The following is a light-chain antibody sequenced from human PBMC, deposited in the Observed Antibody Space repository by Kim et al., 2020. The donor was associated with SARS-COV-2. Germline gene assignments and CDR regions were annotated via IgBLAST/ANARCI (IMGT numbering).Light chain of an antibody. Sequence: GQRGTMSCSGSSSNIGSNTVNWYQQFPGTAPQLLIDTDDRRPSGVSDRVSCSKSGTSASLAISALRSEDEAAYYCATWDDSLDVWMFGGGTQLTVL. CDR1: SSNIGSNT. CDR3: ATWDDSLDVWM. CDR2: TDD. J-gene: IGLJ3*02. V-gene: IGLV1-44*01.